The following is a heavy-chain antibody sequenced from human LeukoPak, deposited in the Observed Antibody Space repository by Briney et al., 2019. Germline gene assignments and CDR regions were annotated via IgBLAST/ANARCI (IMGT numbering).Heavy chain of an antibody. Sequence: GGSLRLSCAASGFTFSSYAMHWVRQAPGKGLEWVAVISYDGSNKYYADSVKGRFTISRDNSKSTLSLQMNSLRAEDTAVYYCARVSPNTVTTLQYFDYWGQGTLVTVSS. CDR1: GFTFSSYA. D-gene: IGHD4-17*01. J-gene: IGHJ4*02. CDR2: ISYDGSNK. CDR3: ARVSPNTVTTLQYFDY. V-gene: IGHV3-30*04.